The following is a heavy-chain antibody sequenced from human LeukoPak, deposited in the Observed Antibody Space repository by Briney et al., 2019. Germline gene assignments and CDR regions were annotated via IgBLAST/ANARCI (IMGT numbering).Heavy chain of an antibody. CDR1: GGSFSGYY. CDR2: INHSGST. D-gene: IGHD3-22*01. CDR3: ARGLKYYYDRSGYPPLGY. V-gene: IGHV4-34*01. J-gene: IGHJ4*02. Sequence: SETLSLTCAVYGGSFSGYYWSWIRQPPGKGLEWIGEINHSGSTNYNPSLKSRVTISVDTSKNQFSLKLSSVTAADTAVYYCARGLKYYYDRSGYPPLGYWGQGTLVTVSS.